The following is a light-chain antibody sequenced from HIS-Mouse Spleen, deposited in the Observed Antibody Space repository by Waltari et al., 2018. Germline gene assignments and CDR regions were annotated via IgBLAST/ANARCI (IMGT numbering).Light chain of an antibody. Sequence: QSALTQPASVSGSPGQSITISCTGTRSDVGGYNYVPWYQQHPGKAPKLMMYEVSNRPSGVANRVSGSKSGNTASLTISGLQAEDEADYYCSSYTSSSTPYVFGTGTKVTVL. CDR2: EVS. CDR3: SSYTSSSTPYV. J-gene: IGLJ1*01. V-gene: IGLV2-14*01. CDR1: RSDVGGYNY.